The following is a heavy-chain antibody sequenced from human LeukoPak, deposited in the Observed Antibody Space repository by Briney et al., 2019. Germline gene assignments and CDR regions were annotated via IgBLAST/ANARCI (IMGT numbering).Heavy chain of an antibody. V-gene: IGHV4-59*01. CDR2: IYNSGSA. Sequence: SETLSLTCTVSGVSISSYYWSWIRQPPGKGLEWIGYIYNSGSANYNPSLKSRVTISVDTSKNQFSLKLSSVTAADTAIYYCARQYYYGSGSFYVGAYDFWGQGTLVTVSS. CDR3: ARQYYYGSGSFYVGAYDF. CDR1: GVSISSYY. D-gene: IGHD3-10*01. J-gene: IGHJ4*02.